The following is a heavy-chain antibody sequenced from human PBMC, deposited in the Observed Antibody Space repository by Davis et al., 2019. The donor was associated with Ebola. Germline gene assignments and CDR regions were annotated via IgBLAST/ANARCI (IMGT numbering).Heavy chain of an antibody. Sequence: SLKISCVASGFTFDESAMHWVRQAPGKGLEWVSYISWNSVIVAYADSVKGRFTISRDNAKNSLYLQMDGLRSEDTALYYCAKDIGRRSVAGTLDYWGRGSLVTVSS. J-gene: IGHJ4*02. CDR1: GFTFDESA. V-gene: IGHV3-9*01. CDR2: ISWNSVIV. CDR3: AKDIGRRSVAGTLDY. D-gene: IGHD6-19*01.